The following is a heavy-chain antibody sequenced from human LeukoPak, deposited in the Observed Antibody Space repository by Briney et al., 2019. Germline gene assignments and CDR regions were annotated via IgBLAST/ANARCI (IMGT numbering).Heavy chain of an antibody. Sequence: PGGSLRLSCASSGFTFNDHAMYWVGQAPGKGLDWVSGINWNSDNIGYADSVKGRFTISRDDAKKSLFLQMNSLRTEDTALYYCARASYYYDTTSLDAVDLWGQGTMVTVSS. J-gene: IGHJ3*01. CDR1: GFTFNDHA. CDR3: ARASYYYDTTSLDAVDL. D-gene: IGHD3-22*01. CDR2: INWNSDNI. V-gene: IGHV3-9*01.